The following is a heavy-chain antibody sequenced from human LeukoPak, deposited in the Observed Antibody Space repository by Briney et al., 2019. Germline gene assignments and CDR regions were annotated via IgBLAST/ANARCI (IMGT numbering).Heavy chain of an antibody. J-gene: IGHJ4*02. CDR3: ARARGSYDIFDY. Sequence: GGSLRLSCAASGFTFSSYWMQWVRQAPGKGPVWVSRINTDGRSTSYADSVKGRFTISRDNAKNTLYLQMKSLRAEDTAVYYCARARGSYDIFDYWGQGTLVTVSS. CDR2: INTDGRST. V-gene: IGHV3-74*01. CDR1: GFTFSSYW. D-gene: IGHD1-26*01.